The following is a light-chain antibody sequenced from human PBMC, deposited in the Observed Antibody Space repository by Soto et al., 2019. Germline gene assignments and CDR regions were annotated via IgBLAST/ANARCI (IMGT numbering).Light chain of an antibody. CDR1: SSDIGGYNY. CDR2: DVS. CDR3: TSYTGPSTQL. Sequence: QPASVSGSPGQSITISCTGSSSDIGGYNYVSWYQQHPGKAPQLMISDVSNRPSGVSNRFSGSKSGNTASLTISGLQAEDEADYYCTSYTGPSTQLFGTGTKVTVL. V-gene: IGLV2-14*03. J-gene: IGLJ1*01.